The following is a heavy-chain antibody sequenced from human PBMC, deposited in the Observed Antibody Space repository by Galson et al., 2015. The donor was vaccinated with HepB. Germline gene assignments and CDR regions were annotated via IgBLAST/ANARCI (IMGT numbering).Heavy chain of an antibody. CDR1: GYTLTESS. Sequence: SVKVSCKVSGYTLTESSMHWVRQAPGKGLEWMGSFDPEDGETVYAQKFQGRVTLTGDTSTDTAHMELSSLRSEDTAVYYCATPFGVGDDYFDSWGQGTLVTVSS. V-gene: IGHV1-24*01. D-gene: IGHD3-10*01. CDR3: ATPFGVGDDYFDS. J-gene: IGHJ4*02. CDR2: FDPEDGET.